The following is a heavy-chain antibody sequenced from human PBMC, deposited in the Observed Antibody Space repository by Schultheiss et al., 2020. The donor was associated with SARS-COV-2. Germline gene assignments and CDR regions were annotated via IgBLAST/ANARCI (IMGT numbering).Heavy chain of an antibody. CDR3: TRDDSYGYIYYYYYRDV. CDR2: IRSKAYGGTT. Sequence: GESLKISCTASGFTFGDYAMSWFRQAPGKGLEWVGFIRSKAYGGTTEYAASVKGRFTISRDDSKSIAYLQMNSLKTEDTAVYYCTRDDSYGYIYYYYYRDVWGKGTTVTVSS. J-gene: IGHJ6*03. V-gene: IGHV3-49*03. CDR1: GFTFGDYA. D-gene: IGHD5-18*01.